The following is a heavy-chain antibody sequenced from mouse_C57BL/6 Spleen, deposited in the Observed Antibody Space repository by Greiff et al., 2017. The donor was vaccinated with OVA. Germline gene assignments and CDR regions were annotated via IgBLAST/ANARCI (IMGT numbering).Heavy chain of an antibody. CDR1: GYTFTSYW. CDR2: ILPGSGST. CDR3: ATYYDSRGGY. V-gene: IGHV1-9*01. Sequence: QVQLQQSGAELMKPGASVKLSCKATGYTFTSYWIEWVKQRPGHGLEWIGNILPGSGSTNYNEKFKSKATFTADTSSNTAYMQLDSLTTDDSAIYYCATYYDSRGGYWGQGTTLTVSS. J-gene: IGHJ2*01. D-gene: IGHD1-1*01.